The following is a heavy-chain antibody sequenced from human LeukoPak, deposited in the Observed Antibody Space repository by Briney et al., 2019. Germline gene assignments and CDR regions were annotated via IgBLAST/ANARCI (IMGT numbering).Heavy chain of an antibody. J-gene: IGHJ4*02. CDR1: GASVSSGSDY. D-gene: IGHD3-22*01. V-gene: IGHV4-61*02. Sequence: SQTLSLTCTVSGASVSSGSDYWNWIRQPAGKGLEWIGRIYTTGSTHYNASLKGRATISADKSNNQFSLKLTSVTAADTAVYYCARDRNVYDSSGYYLGSGFDSWGQGTLVTVSS. CDR2: IYTTGST. CDR3: ARDRNVYDSSGYYLGSGFDS.